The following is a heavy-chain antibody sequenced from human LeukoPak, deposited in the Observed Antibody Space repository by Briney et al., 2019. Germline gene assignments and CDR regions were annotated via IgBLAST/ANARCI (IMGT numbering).Heavy chain of an antibody. Sequence: RGSLRLSCAASGFTFSSYSMNWVRQAPGKGLEWVSSIGITSSYTYYADSVKGRFTISRDNAKNSLYLQMNSLRVEDTAVYYCAREWEVLDYWGHGTLVTVSS. J-gene: IGHJ4*01. D-gene: IGHD1-26*01. V-gene: IGHV3-21*01. CDR2: IGITSSYT. CDR3: AREWEVLDY. CDR1: GFTFSSYS.